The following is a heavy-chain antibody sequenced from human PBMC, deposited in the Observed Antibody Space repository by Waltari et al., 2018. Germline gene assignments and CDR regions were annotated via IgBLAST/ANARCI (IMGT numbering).Heavy chain of an antibody. D-gene: IGHD3-22*01. J-gene: IGHJ4*02. CDR1: GGSISSGGYY. V-gene: IGHV4-31*03. CDR2: IYYSGST. CDR3: ARDRPDSSGYYHYFDY. Sequence: QVQLQESGPGLVKPSQTLSLTCTVSGGSISSGGYYWSWIRQHPGKGLEWIGYIYYSGSTYYNPSLKSRVTISVDTSKNQFSLKLSSVTAADTAVYYCARDRPDSSGYYHYFDYWGQGTLVTVSS.